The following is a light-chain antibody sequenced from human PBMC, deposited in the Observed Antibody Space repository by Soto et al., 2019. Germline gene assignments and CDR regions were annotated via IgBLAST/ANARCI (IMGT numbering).Light chain of an antibody. CDR1: QSISSW. CDR3: HQYSSLYT. J-gene: IGKJ2*01. CDR2: KAS. Sequence: DIQMTQSPSTLSASVGDRVTITCRASQSISSWLAWYQQKPGKAPKLLIYKASSFESGAPSRFSGSGSGTESTLTISSLQPDDFAAYYCHQYSSLYTFGQGTKLEIK. V-gene: IGKV1-5*03.